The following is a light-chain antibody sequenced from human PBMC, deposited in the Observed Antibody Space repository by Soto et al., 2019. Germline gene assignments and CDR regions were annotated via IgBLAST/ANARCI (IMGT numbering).Light chain of an antibody. Sequence: QSALTQPPSASGSPGQSVTISCTGTSGDVGAYKYVSWYQQYPGKAPKRMIYEVTKRPSGVPDRFSGSKSGNTASLTVSGLQAEDEADYYCTSYVGNDIWVFGGGTKLTVL. V-gene: IGLV2-8*01. CDR3: TSYVGNDIWV. CDR1: SGDVGAYKY. CDR2: EVT. J-gene: IGLJ3*02.